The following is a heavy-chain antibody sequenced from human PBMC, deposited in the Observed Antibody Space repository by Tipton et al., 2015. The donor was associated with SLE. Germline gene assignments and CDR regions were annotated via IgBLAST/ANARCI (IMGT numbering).Heavy chain of an antibody. D-gene: IGHD2-21*02. J-gene: IGHJ6*02. CDR1: GFTLSDYY. V-gene: IGHV3-53*01. Sequence: SLRLSCAASGFTLSDYYMTWIRQAPGKGLEWVSVIYSGEATYYAVPVKGRFTMSRDNYKNTVYLQMNSLRVEDTAIYYCAKGVTVASLHGMDVWGQGTTVTVSS. CDR2: IYSGEAT. CDR3: AKGVTVASLHGMDV.